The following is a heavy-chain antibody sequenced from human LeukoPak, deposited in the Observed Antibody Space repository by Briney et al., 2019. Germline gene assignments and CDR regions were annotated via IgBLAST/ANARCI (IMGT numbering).Heavy chain of an antibody. D-gene: IGHD1-1*01. CDR1: GYTFASFY. CDR2: INPNSGVT. CDR3: ARDWNGAWGDPTGSFDF. J-gene: IGHJ4*02. V-gene: IGHV1-2*02. Sequence: ASVKVSCKASGYTFASFYLHWVRQAPGQGLGWMGWINPNSGVTKIAQKFQGRISMTRDTAISTAYLDLNSLRSDDTAVYFCARDWNGAWGDPTGSFDFWGQGTLVAVSS.